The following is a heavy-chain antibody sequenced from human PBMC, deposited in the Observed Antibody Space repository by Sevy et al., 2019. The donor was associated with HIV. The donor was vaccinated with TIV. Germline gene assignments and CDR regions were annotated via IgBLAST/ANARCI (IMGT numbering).Heavy chain of an antibody. CDR3: ARVRHSSGYYFPLDY. V-gene: IGHV1-18*04. D-gene: IGHD3-22*01. CDR2: ISAYNGIT. J-gene: IGHJ4*02. Sequence: ASVKVSCKASGYTFTSYGISWVRQAPGQGIEWMGWISAYNGITNYAQKLQGRVTMTTDTSTSTAYMELRSLRSDDTAVYYCARVRHSSGYYFPLDYSGQGTLVTVSS. CDR1: GYTFTSYG.